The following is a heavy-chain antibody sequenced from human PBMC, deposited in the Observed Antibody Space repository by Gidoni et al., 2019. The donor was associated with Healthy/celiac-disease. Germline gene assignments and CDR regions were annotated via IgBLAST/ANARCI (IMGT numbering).Heavy chain of an antibody. CDR2: IYYSGST. V-gene: IGHV4-39*01. Sequence: LQLQESCPGLVKPSETLSLTCTVSGGPISSSSYYWGWIRQPPGKGLEWNGSIYYSGSTYYNPSLKSRVTISVDTSKNQFSLKLSSVTAADTAVYYCARHVVTTNYYFDYWGQGTLVTVSS. J-gene: IGHJ4*02. CDR1: GGPISSSSYY. CDR3: ARHVVTTNYYFDY. D-gene: IGHD4-17*01.